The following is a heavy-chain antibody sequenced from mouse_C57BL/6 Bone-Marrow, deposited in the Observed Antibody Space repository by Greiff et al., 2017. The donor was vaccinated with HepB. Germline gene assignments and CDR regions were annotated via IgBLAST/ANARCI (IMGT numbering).Heavy chain of an antibody. CDR2: ISYDGSN. V-gene: IGHV3-6*01. CDR3: ARAGREGFAY. D-gene: IGHD1-1*01. CDR1: GYSITSGYY. J-gene: IGHJ3*01. Sequence: ESGPGLVKPSQSLSLTCSVTGYSITSGYYWNWIRQFPGNKLEWMGYISYDGSNNYNPSLKNRISITRDTSKNQFFLKLNSVTTEDTATYYCARAGREGFAYWGQGTLVTVSA.